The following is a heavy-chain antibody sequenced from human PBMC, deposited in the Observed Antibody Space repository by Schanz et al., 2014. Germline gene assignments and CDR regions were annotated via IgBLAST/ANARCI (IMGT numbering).Heavy chain of an antibody. D-gene: IGHD1-1*01. CDR2: VFPNGIT. Sequence: QVQLQESGPGLVKPSQTLSLTCTVSGGSIRSGTYYWSWIRQPAGKALEWVGRVFPNGITNYNPSLKRRVPKSLGTSKNQFSLTLTSLAAADTAVYYCARDTTWRLDLWGRGTLVTVSS. V-gene: IGHV4-61*02. CDR1: GGSIRSGTYY. CDR3: ARDTTWRLDL. J-gene: IGHJ2*01.